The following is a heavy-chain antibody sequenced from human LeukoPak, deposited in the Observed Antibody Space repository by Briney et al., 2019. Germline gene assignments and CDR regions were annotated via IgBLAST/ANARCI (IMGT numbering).Heavy chain of an antibody. V-gene: IGHV4-59*08. Sequence: SETLSLTCTVSGGSISSYYWSWIRQPPGKGLEWIGYIYYSGSTNYNPSLKSRVTISVDTSKNQFSLKLSSVTAADTAVYYCARGARGSYSYWGQGTLVTVSS. D-gene: IGHD1-26*01. J-gene: IGHJ4*02. CDR2: IYYSGST. CDR3: ARGARGSYSY. CDR1: GGSISSYY.